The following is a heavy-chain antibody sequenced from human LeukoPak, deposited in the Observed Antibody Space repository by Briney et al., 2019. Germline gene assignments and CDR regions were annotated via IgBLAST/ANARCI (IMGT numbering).Heavy chain of an antibody. Sequence: GGSLRLSCAASGFTFSSYAMSWVRQAPGKGLEWVSAISGGGGSTHYADSVKGRFTISRDNSKNTLHLQMNSLRAEDTAVYYCGKNRYSGSLSPFDIWGQGTMVTVSS. J-gene: IGHJ3*02. V-gene: IGHV3-23*01. CDR3: GKNRYSGSLSPFDI. D-gene: IGHD1-26*01. CDR2: ISGGGGST. CDR1: GFTFSSYA.